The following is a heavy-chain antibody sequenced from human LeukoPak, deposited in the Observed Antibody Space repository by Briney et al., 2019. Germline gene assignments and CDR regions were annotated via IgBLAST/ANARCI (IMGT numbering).Heavy chain of an antibody. V-gene: IGHV5-51*07. CDR2: INLGDSET. CDR3: ARRPYSGSPNWFDP. CDR1: GHSFTNHW. Sequence: GGSLKISCEASGHSFTNHWIGWVHQMPGKGLEWMGIINLGDSETQYSPSFQGQVTISLDKSISTAYLQWRSLKVSDTAMYYCARRPYSGSPNWFDPWGQGTLVTVSS. J-gene: IGHJ5*02. D-gene: IGHD1-26*01.